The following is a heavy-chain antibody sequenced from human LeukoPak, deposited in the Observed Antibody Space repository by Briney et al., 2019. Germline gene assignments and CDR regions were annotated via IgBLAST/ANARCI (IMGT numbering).Heavy chain of an antibody. Sequence: SETLSLTCAVYGGSFSGYYWSWIRQPPGKGLEWIGEINHSGSTNYNPSLKSRVTISVDTSKNQFSLKLSSVTAADTAVYYCARGSKGSYTDGYFDYWGQGTLVTVSS. D-gene: IGHD3-10*01. CDR2: INHSGST. J-gene: IGHJ4*02. CDR3: ARGSKGSYTDGYFDY. CDR1: GGSFSGYY. V-gene: IGHV4-34*01.